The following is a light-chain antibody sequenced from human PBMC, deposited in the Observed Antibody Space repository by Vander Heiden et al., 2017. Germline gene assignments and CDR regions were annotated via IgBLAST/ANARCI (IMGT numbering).Light chain of an antibody. J-gene: IGKJ1*01. V-gene: IGKV3D-15*01. CDR1: QSVNRN. CDR3: QHDENWPPWT. CDR2: GAS. Sequence: IVMTQSPTTLSLSPGETATLSCRASQSVNRNVAWYQQKRGQAPRLLIWGASNRATGIPVRVTGSGDGTEFTLTISRRQSEDFACYYCQHDENWPPWTFGQGTMVETK.